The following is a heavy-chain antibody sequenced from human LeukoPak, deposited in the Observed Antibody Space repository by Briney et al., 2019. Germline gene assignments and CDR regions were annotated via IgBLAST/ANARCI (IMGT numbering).Heavy chain of an antibody. V-gene: IGHV4-34*01. CDR3: ARGRYGDYVDFDY. D-gene: IGHD4-17*01. J-gene: IGHJ4*02. Sequence: SETLSLTCAVYGGSFSGYYWSWIRQPPGKGLEWIGEINHSGSTNYNPSLESRVTISVDTSKNQFSLKLSSVTAADTAVYYCARGRYGDYVDFDYWGQGTLVTVSS. CDR2: INHSGST. CDR1: GGSFSGYY.